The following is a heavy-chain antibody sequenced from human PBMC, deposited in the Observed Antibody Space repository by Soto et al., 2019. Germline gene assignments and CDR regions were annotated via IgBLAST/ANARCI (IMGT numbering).Heavy chain of an antibody. Sequence: SQTLSLTDASSGGRVSRYRSTWNWIRKSPSRGLEWLGRTYYRSKWYYDYAVSVKSRITINPDTSNNQLSLHLNSVTPDDTAVYYCVRLIGSSWLASWGQGTLVPVSS. CDR3: VRLIGSSWLAS. V-gene: IGHV6-1*01. CDR1: GGRVSRYRST. J-gene: IGHJ5*01. D-gene: IGHD6-13*01. CDR2: TYYRSKWYY.